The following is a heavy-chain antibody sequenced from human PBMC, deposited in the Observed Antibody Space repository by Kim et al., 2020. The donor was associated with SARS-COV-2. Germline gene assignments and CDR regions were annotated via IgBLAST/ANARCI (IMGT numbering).Heavy chain of an antibody. CDR3: ARGRKAGVRPLLWFGEPSGY. CDR1: GGSFSGYY. Sequence: SETLSLTCAVYGGSFSGYYWSWIRQPPGKGLEWIGEINHSGSTNYNPSLKSRVTISVDTSKNQFSLKLSSVTAADTAVYYCARGRKAGVRPLLWFGEPSGYWGQGTLVTVSS. V-gene: IGHV4-34*01. CDR2: INHSGST. J-gene: IGHJ4*02. D-gene: IGHD3-10*01.